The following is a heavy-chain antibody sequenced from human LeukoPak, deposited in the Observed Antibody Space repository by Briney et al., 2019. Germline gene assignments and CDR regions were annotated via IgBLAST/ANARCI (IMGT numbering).Heavy chain of an antibody. CDR3: ARDDYGGNSLGAFDI. CDR1: GGTFSSYA. D-gene: IGHD4-23*01. J-gene: IGHJ3*02. V-gene: IGHV1-69*13. Sequence: ASVKVSCKASGGTFSSYAISWVRQAPGQALEWMGGIIPIFGTANYAQKYQGRVTITADESTSTAYMELSSLRSEDTAVYYCARDDYGGNSLGAFDIWGQGTMVTVSS. CDR2: IIPIFGTA.